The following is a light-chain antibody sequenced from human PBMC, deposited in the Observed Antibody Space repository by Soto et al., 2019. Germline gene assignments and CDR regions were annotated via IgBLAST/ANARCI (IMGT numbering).Light chain of an antibody. CDR1: SSNIGSNF. Sequence: QLVLTQPPSASGTPGQTVTIPCSGSSSNIGSNFVYWYQQVPGMAPKLLIYYNNERPSGVPDRVSGSKSGTSASLAISGLRSEDEADYYCAAWDDSLRGHWVFGGGTKLTVL. J-gene: IGLJ3*02. CDR3: AAWDDSLRGHWV. CDR2: YNN. V-gene: IGLV1-47*02.